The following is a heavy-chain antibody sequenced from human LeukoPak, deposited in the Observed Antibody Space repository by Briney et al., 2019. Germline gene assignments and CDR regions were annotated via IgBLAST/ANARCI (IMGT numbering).Heavy chain of an antibody. CDR3: ARVLAYCGGDCYSTFDY. J-gene: IGHJ4*02. Sequence: GGSLRLSCAASGFTFSTYWMHWVRQAPGKGLEWVSGINWNGGSTGYADSVKGRFTISRDNAKNSLYLQMNSLRAEDTALYYCARVLAYCGGDCYSTFDYWGQGTLVTVSS. CDR2: INWNGGST. V-gene: IGHV3-20*04. D-gene: IGHD2-21*02. CDR1: GFTFSTYW.